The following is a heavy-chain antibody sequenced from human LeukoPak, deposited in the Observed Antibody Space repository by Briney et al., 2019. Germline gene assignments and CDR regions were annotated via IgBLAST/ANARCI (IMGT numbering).Heavy chain of an antibody. CDR3: ARFIGPSTVIWHAFDI. CDR2: IIPIFGTA. V-gene: IGHV1-69*01. CDR1: GGTFSSYA. Sequence: SVKVSCKASGGTFSSYAISWVRQAPGQGLEWMGGIIPIFGTANYAQKFQGRVTITADESTSTAYMELSSLRSEDTAVYYCARFIGPSTVIWHAFDIWGQGTMVTVSS. J-gene: IGHJ3*02. D-gene: IGHD4-17*01.